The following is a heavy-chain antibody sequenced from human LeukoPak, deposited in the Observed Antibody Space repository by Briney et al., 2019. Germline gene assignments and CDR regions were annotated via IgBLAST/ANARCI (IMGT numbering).Heavy chain of an antibody. J-gene: IGHJ4*02. CDR1: GFTFSTYW. Sequence: GGSLRLSCAASGFTFSTYWMSWVRQAPGKGLEWVANIKQDGSEKYYLDSVKGRFTISRDNTENSLYLQMNSLRAEDTAVYFCTREAAAGIDYWGQGTLVTVSS. CDR3: TREAAAGIDY. D-gene: IGHD6-13*01. CDR2: IKQDGSEK. V-gene: IGHV3-7*01.